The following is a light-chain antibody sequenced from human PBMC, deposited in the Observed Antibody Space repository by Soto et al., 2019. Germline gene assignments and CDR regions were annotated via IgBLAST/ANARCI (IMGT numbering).Light chain of an antibody. CDR3: QQRMNWPWT. CDR1: QSVSSN. V-gene: IGKV3-15*01. Sequence: EIVLTQSPSTLSVSPGERATLSCRASQSVSSNLAWYQQIPGRAPRLLIYGASTRASGIPARFSASGSGTEFTLTISSLEPEDFAVYYCQQRMNWPWTFGQGTKVDI. CDR2: GAS. J-gene: IGKJ1*01.